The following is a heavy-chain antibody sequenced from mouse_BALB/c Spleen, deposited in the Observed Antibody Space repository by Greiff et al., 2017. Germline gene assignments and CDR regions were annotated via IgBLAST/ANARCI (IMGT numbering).Heavy chain of an antibody. J-gene: IGHJ1*01. CDR3: ARNRYDVYWYFDV. CDR1: GFTFSDYY. Sequence: EVKLVESGGGLVKPGGSLKLSCAASGFTFSDYYMYWVRQTPEKRLEWVATISDGGSYTYYPDSVKGRFTISRDNAKNNLYLQMSSLKSEDTAMYYCARNRYDVYWYFDVWGAGTTVTVSS. V-gene: IGHV5-4*02. D-gene: IGHD2-14*01. CDR2: ISDGGSYT.